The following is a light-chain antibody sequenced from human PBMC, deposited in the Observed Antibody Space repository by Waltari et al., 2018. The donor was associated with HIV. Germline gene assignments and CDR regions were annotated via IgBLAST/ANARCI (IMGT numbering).Light chain of an antibody. CDR3: QTYDSSLSGSVV. V-gene: IGLV1-40*01. CDR2: GN. Sequence: QSVLTQPPSVSGAPGQTVTISCTGSSSNIGARFELHWYQQIPGTAPKLLMYGNNRPSGVPDRFSGSKSGTSASLAITGLQAEDEADYYCQTYDSSLSGSVVFGGGTKLTVL. J-gene: IGLJ2*01. CDR1: SSNIGARFE.